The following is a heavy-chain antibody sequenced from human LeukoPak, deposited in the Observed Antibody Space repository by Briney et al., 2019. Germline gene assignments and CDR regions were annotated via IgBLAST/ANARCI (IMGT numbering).Heavy chain of an antibody. D-gene: IGHD3-9*01. Sequence: PGGSLRLSCAASGFTFSSYSMNWVRQAPGKGLEWDSSISSSSSYIYYADSVKGRFTISRDNAKNTLYLQMNSLRAEDTAVYYCAKWGDYDVLTGYYDPDYWGQGTLVTVSS. CDR3: AKWGDYDVLTGYYDPDY. V-gene: IGHV3-21*04. J-gene: IGHJ4*02. CDR2: ISSSSSYI. CDR1: GFTFSSYS.